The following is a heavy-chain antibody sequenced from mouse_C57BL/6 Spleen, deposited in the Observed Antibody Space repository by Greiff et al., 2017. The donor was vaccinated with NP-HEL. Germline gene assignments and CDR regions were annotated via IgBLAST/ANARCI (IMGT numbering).Heavy chain of an antibody. CDR2: ISDGGSYT. CDR3: ARALYDYDGFDY. CDR1: GFTFSSYA. Sequence: EVMLVESGGGLVKPGGSLKLSCAASGFTFSSYAMSWVRQTPEKRLEWVATISDGGSYTYYPDNVKGRFTISRDNAKNNLYLQMSHLKSEDTAMYYCARALYDYDGFDYWGQGTTLTVSS. D-gene: IGHD2-4*01. J-gene: IGHJ2*01. V-gene: IGHV5-4*03.